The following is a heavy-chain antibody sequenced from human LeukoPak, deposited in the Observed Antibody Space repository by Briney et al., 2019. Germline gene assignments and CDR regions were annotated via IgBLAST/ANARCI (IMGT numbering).Heavy chain of an antibody. Sequence: SETLSLTCTVSGGSITSSISYWGWIRQPPGKGLEWIGTIYYSGSTYYNPPLKSRATMSVDTSKNQFSLKLSSVTAADTAVYYCASLLNGGVSHWFDPWGQGTLVTVSS. CDR3: ASLLNGGVSHWFDP. CDR1: GGSITSSISY. V-gene: IGHV4-39*01. CDR2: IYYSGST. J-gene: IGHJ5*02. D-gene: IGHD7-27*01.